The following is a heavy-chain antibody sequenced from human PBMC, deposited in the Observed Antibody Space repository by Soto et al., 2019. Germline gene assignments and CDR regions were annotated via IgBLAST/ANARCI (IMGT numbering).Heavy chain of an antibody. D-gene: IGHD7-27*01. CDR2: KPYTGSP. Sequence: QVQLHQWGAGLLKPSETLSLACSIYSGSFSGYYWSWIRQPPGKGLEWIGFKPYTGSPDYNPSLKSRVVISIDRSKNQFSLKLSSVTATDTAVYFCAKVGWGGDSWGQGTLVTVSS. CDR1: SGSFSGYY. J-gene: IGHJ4*02. CDR3: AKVGWGGDS. V-gene: IGHV4-34*11.